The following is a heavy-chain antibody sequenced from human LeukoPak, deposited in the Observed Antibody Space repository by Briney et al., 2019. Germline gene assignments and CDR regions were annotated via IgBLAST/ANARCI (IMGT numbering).Heavy chain of an antibody. CDR3: AREINCSGGSCYSYFDY. CDR2: ISSSGSTI. CDR1: GFTFSSYE. Sequence: GGSLRLSCAASGFTFSSYEMNWVRQAPGKGLEWVSYISSSGSTIYYADSVKGRFTISRDNAKNSLYLQMNSLRAEDTAVYYCAREINCSGGSCYSYFDYWGQGTLVTVSS. V-gene: IGHV3-48*03. D-gene: IGHD2-15*01. J-gene: IGHJ4*02.